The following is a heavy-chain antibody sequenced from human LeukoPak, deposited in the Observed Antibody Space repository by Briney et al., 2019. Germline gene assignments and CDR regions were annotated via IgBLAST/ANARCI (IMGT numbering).Heavy chain of an antibody. CDR3: ASTRSGWSTTLFDY. D-gene: IGHD6-19*01. V-gene: IGHV4-59*01. CDR2: IYYSGST. CDR1: GSSISSYY. J-gene: IGHJ4*02. Sequence: SETLSLTCTVSGSSISSYYWSWIRQPPGKGLEWIGYIYYSGSTNYNPSLKSRVTISVDTSKNQFSLKLSSVTAADTAVYYCASTRSGWSTTLFDYWGQGTLVTVSS.